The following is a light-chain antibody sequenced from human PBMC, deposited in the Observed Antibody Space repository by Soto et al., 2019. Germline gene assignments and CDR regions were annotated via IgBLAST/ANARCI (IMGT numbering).Light chain of an antibody. CDR3: QQYSDLPRT. V-gene: IGKV3-20*01. J-gene: IGKJ5*01. CDR2: AXS. CDR1: QTFHHNY. Sequence: DIVLTQSPGTLSLSTGERAILTXRASQTFHHNYLAWCQQKPGXAPSXXXYAXSRRATGIPDRFSGSASGTDFTLTISRLEPEDFAAYFCQQYSDLPRTVGQGTRLEIK.